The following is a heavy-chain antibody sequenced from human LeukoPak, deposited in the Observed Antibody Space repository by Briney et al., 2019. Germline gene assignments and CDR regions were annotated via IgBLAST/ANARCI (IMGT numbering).Heavy chain of an antibody. V-gene: IGHV3-7*02. CDR3: VSTATFDC. D-gene: IGHD1-1*01. J-gene: IGHJ4*02. CDR2: IKQDGSGK. CDR1: GFTFSLYW. Sequence: GGSLRLSCAASGFTFSLYWMSWARQAPGKGLEWVANIKQDGSGKNYVDSVKGRFTISRDNAKNSLYLQMNSLRAEDTAVYYCVSTATFDCWGQGARVTVSS.